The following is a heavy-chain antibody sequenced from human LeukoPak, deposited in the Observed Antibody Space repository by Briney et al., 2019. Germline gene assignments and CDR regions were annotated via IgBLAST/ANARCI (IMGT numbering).Heavy chain of an antibody. CDR3: VKHWGF. V-gene: IGHV4-59*04. D-gene: IGHD3-16*01. Sequence: SETLSLTCTVSGGSISSYYWSWIRQPPGKGLEWIGSINYSGKTYYNPSLKSRVTVSVDTSKNQFSLKVDSVTAADTAVYYCVKHWGFWGRGALVTVSS. CDR1: GGSISSYY. CDR2: INYSGKT. J-gene: IGHJ4*02.